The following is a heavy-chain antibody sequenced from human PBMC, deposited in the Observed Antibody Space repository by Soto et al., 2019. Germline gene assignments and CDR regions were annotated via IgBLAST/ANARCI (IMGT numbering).Heavy chain of an antibody. D-gene: IGHD3-22*01. CDR3: ARGDYYDTSGPFSDAFDI. CDR2: IKPDGSEK. CDR1: GFTFNTYW. Sequence: GGSLRLSCAASGFTFNTYWMSWGRQAPGRGLEWVANIKPDGSEKWYVDSVKGRFTISRDNAKNSLYLQMNSLRAEDTAVYFCARGDYYDTSGPFSDAFDIWGQGTMVTVSS. J-gene: IGHJ3*02. V-gene: IGHV3-7*04.